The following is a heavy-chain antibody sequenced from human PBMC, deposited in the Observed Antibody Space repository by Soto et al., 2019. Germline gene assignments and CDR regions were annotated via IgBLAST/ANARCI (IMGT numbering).Heavy chain of an antibody. J-gene: IGHJ4*02. CDR1: GITFSNYV. V-gene: IGHV3-23*01. Sequence: EVQLLESGRGLVQPGGSLRLSCAVSGITFSNYVMSWVRQAPGKGLEWVSGIVAGGGFTYYADSVKGRFTISRDNSRNTLYLQMNSLRAEDTAVYYCARDTVRELDYWGQGTLVAVSS. CDR3: ARDTVRELDY. D-gene: IGHD3-10*01. CDR2: IVAGGGFT.